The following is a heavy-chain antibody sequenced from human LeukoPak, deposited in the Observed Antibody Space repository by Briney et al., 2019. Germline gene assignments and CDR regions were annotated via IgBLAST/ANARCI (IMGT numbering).Heavy chain of an antibody. CDR2: ISYDGSNK. CDR1: GFTFSSYG. J-gene: IGHJ6*04. D-gene: IGHD2-2*01. Sequence: GGSLRLSCAASGFTFSSYGMHWVRQAPGKGLEWVAVISYDGSNKYYVDSVKGRFTISRDNSKNTLYLQMNSLSPEDTAVYYCAKDMCSSTSCYVFYFYGMDVWGKGTTVTVSS. CDR3: AKDMCSSTSCYVFYFYGMDV. V-gene: IGHV3-30*18.